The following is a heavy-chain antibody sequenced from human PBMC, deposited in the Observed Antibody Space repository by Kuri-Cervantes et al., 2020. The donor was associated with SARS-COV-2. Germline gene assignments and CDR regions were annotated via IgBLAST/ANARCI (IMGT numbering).Heavy chain of an antibody. J-gene: IGHJ6*01. Sequence: GESLKISCAASGFTFISTAMHWVRQAPGKGLEWVAVISYDGSTKYYADSVKGRFTISRDNSKDTLSLQMISLRAEDTALYYCVKDRQGLGYSGMDVWGPGATVTVSS. D-gene: IGHD2-21*01. CDR2: ISYDGSTK. CDR1: GFTFISTA. CDR3: VKDRQGLGYSGMDV. V-gene: IGHV3-30*18.